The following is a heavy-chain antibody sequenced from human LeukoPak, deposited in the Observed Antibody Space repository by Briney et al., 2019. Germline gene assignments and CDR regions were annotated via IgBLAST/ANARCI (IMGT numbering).Heavy chain of an antibody. CDR1: GGTFSSYA. D-gene: IGHD6-19*01. CDR2: IIPIFGTA. J-gene: IGHJ4*02. Sequence: GASVKVSCKASGGTFSSYAISWVRQAPGQGLEWMGGIIPIFGTANYAQKFQGRVTITADESTSTAYMELSSLRSEYTAVYYCARDLAQVAGTDYWGQGTLVTVSS. CDR3: ARDLAQVAGTDY. V-gene: IGHV1-69*13.